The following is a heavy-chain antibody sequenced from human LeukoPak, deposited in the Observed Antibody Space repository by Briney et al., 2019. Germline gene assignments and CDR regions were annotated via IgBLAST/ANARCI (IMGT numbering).Heavy chain of an antibody. J-gene: IGHJ4*02. CDR2: IYYGRTT. Sequence: MPSETLSLTCTVSTDSISSSSHHWGWIRQSPGKGLEWIGSIYYGRTTYYNPSLNSRVAISVVTSKYQFSLQLNSVTAADTAVYYCVRHDGRGGATMGALDSWGQGSLVTVSS. V-gene: IGHV4-39*01. CDR1: TDSISSSSHH. D-gene: IGHD5-12*01. CDR3: VRHDGRGGATMGALDS.